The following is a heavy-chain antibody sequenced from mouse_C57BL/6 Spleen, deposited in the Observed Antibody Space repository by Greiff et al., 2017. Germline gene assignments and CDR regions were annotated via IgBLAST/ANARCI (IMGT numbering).Heavy chain of an antibody. CDR3: AREREDYYGSYRYFDV. J-gene: IGHJ1*03. CDR2: INPSNGGT. CDR1: GYTFTSYW. Sequence: VQLQQPGTELVKPGASVKLSCKASGYTFTSYWMHWVKQRPGQGLEWIGNINPSNGGTNYNEKFKSKATLTVDKSSSTAYMQLSSLTSEDSAVYYCAREREDYYGSYRYFDVWGTGTTVTVSS. D-gene: IGHD1-1*01. V-gene: IGHV1-53*01.